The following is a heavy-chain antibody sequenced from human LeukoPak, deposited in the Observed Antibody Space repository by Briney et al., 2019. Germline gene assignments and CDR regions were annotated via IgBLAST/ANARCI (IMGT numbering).Heavy chain of an antibody. J-gene: IGHJ4*02. CDR2: ISYDGSNK. V-gene: IGHV3-30*18. CDR3: AKRVSIDY. D-gene: IGHD2/OR15-2a*01. Sequence: AGGSLGPSWEAFGFTFSSYGMPGARQAQGKGLEWVAVISYDGSNKYYADSVKGRFTISRDNSKNTLYLQMNSLRAEDTAVYYCAKRVSIDYWGQGTLVTVSS. CDR1: GFTFSSYG.